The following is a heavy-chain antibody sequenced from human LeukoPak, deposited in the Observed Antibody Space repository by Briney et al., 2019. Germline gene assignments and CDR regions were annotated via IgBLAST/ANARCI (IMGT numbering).Heavy chain of an antibody. V-gene: IGHV3-13*01. CDR3: AKDQRQYYDFWAFDI. CDR1: GFSFNDYD. J-gene: IGHJ3*02. Sequence: GGSLRLSCAASGFSFNDYDMHWVRQTTGKRLEWISAISLVGDTYYPASVKGRFTISRDNSKNTLYLQMNSLRAEDTAVYYCAKDQRQYYDFWAFDIWGQGTMVTVSS. D-gene: IGHD3-3*01. CDR2: ISLVGDT.